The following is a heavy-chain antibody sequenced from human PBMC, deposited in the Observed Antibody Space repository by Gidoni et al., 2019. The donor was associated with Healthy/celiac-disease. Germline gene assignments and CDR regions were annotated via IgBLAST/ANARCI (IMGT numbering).Heavy chain of an antibody. V-gene: IGHV3-21*01. CDR1: GFTFSSYS. CDR3: ARDKDDYSNHKWFDP. CDR2: ISSSSIYI. Sequence: EVQLVESVGGLVKPGGSLSLSCAASGFTFSSYSMNWVRQAPGKGLEWVSSISSSSIYIDYADSVKGRFTISRDNAKNSLYLQMNSLRAEDTAVYYCARDKDDYSNHKWFDPWGQGTLVTVSS. D-gene: IGHD4-4*01. J-gene: IGHJ5*02.